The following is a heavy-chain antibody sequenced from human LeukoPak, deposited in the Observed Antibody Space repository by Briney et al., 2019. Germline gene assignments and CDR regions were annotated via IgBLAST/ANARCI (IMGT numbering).Heavy chain of an antibody. V-gene: IGHV4-39*07. CDR1: GDSISSSGYY. CDR3: AGSGSYNAAFDT. J-gene: IGHJ3*02. Sequence: PSETLSLTCTISGDSISSSGYYWDWIRQPPGTGLEWIGYISYSGSTEYNPSLKSRLTMSVDMSKKQFSLNLRSVTAADTAVYYCAGSGSYNAAFDTWGQGTMVIVSS. CDR2: ISYSGST. D-gene: IGHD3-10*01.